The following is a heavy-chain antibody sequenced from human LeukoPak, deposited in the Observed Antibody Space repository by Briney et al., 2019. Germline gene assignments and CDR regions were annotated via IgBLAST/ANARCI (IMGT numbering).Heavy chain of an antibody. V-gene: IGHV1-2*02. J-gene: IGHJ5*02. D-gene: IGHD6-13*01. CDR1: GGTFSSYA. Sequence: ASVKVSCKASGGTFSSYAISWVRPAPGQGLEWMGWINPNSGGTNYAQKFQGRVTMTRDTSISTAYMELSRLRSDDTAVYYCARARVAAAPYNWFDPWGQGTLVTVSS. CDR2: INPNSGGT. CDR3: ARARVAAAPYNWFDP.